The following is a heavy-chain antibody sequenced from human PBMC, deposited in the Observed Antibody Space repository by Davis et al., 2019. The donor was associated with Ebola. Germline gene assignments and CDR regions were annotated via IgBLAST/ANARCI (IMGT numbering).Heavy chain of an antibody. CDR3: ARGRARVDY. CDR2: INHSGST. Sequence: SETLSLTCAVYGASFSAYFWSWIRHPPGKGLEWIGEINHSGSTNYNPSLKSRVTISVDTSKNQFSLKLSSVTAADTAVYYCARGRARVDYWGQGTLVTVSS. V-gene: IGHV4-34*01. J-gene: IGHJ4*02. CDR1: GASFSAYF. D-gene: IGHD3-10*01.